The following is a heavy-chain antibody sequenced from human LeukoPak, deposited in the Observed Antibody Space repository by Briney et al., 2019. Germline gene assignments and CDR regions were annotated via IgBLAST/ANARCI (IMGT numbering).Heavy chain of an antibody. CDR3: ARSYYYDSSGYYQGREFDY. Sequence: TSETLSLTCAVYGGSFSGYYWSWIRQPPGKGLERIGEINHSGSTNYNPSLKSRVTISVDTSKNQFSLKLSSVTAADTAVYYCARSYYYDSSGYYQGREFDYWGQGTLVTVSS. D-gene: IGHD3-22*01. CDR1: GGSFSGYY. CDR2: INHSGST. J-gene: IGHJ4*02. V-gene: IGHV4-34*01.